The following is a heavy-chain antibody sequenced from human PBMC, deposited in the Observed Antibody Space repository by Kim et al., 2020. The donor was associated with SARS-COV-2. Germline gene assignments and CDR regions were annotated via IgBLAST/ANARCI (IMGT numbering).Heavy chain of an antibody. CDR1: GFTFSSYS. J-gene: IGHJ6*02. V-gene: IGHV3-21*01. CDR3: ARDSLNIAAPFLYYYGMDV. Sequence: GGSLRLSCAASGFTFSSYSMNWVRQAPGKGMEWVSSISSSSSYIYYADSVKGRFTISRDNAKNSLYLQMNSLRAEDTAVYYCARDSLNIAAPFLYYYGMDVWGQGTTVTVSS. D-gene: IGHD6-13*01. CDR2: ISSSSSYI.